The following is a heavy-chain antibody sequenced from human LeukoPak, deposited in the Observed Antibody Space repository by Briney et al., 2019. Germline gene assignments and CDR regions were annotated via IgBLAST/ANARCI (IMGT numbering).Heavy chain of an antibody. CDR2: INHSGST. Sequence: SETLSLTCAVYGGSFSGYYWSWIRQPPGKGLEWIGEINHSGSTNYNPSLKSRVTISVDTSKNQFSLKLSSVTAADTAVYYCARGPPKVVVVAAYDAFDIWGQGTMVTVSS. CDR1: GGSFSGYY. D-gene: IGHD2-15*01. V-gene: IGHV4-34*01. J-gene: IGHJ3*02. CDR3: ARGPPKVVVVAAYDAFDI.